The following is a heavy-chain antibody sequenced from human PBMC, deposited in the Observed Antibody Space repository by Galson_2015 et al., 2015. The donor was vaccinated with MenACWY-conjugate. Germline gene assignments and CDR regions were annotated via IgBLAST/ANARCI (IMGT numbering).Heavy chain of an antibody. D-gene: IGHD1-26*01. J-gene: IGHJ4*02. V-gene: IGHV3-30*04. CDR1: GFTFSSYA. CDR2: ISYDGSNK. Sequence: SLRLSCAASGFTFSSYAMHWVRQAPGKGLEWVAVISYDGSNKYYADSVKGRFTISRDNSKNTLYLQMNSLSAEDTAVYYCARVPSGLLNYFDYWGQGTLVTVSS. CDR3: ARVPSGLLNYFDY.